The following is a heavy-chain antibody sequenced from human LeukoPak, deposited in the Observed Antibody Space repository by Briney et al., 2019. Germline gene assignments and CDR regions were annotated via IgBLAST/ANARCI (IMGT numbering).Heavy chain of an antibody. CDR2: ISGSGGTT. V-gene: IGHV3-23*01. J-gene: IGHJ4*02. CDR1: GFTFNTYA. Sequence: GGSLRLSCAASGFTFNTYAMSWVRQAPGKGLEWVSVISGSGGTTYYADSVKGRFTISRDNAKNSLFLQMNSLRAEDTAVYYCARGPLIAAAGTWWGQGTLVTVSS. D-gene: IGHD6-13*01. CDR3: ARGPLIAAAGTW.